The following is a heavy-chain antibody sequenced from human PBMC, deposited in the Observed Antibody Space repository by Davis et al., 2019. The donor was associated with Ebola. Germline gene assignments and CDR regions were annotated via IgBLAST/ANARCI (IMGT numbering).Heavy chain of an antibody. D-gene: IGHD6-13*01. Sequence: PSETLSLTCTVSGGSISSSSYYWGWIRQPPVKGLEWIGSIYYSGSTYYNPSLKSRVTISVDTSKNQFSLKLSSVTAADTAVYYCARGTQQQYHIFDYWGQGTLVTVSS. CDR1: GGSISSSSYY. V-gene: IGHV4-39*01. CDR3: ARGTQQQYHIFDY. J-gene: IGHJ4*02. CDR2: IYYSGST.